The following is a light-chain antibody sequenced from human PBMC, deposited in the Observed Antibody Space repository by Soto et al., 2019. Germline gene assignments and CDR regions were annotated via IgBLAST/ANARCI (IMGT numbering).Light chain of an antibody. Sequence: QSALTQPASVSGSPGQSITISCTGTSSDVGGYNYVSWYQQHPGKAPKLMIYDVSNRPSGVSNRFSGSKSGNTASLTISGLQAEDEAEYYGSSYTSSSTPVVFGGGTKLTV. CDR2: DVS. CDR1: SSDVGGYNY. V-gene: IGLV2-14*01. CDR3: SSYTSSSTPVV. J-gene: IGLJ2*01.